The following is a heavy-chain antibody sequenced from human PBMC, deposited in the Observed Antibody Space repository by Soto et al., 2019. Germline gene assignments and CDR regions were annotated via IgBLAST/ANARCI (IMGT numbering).Heavy chain of an antibody. Sequence: XETLSLTCAVSGGSISSSEWWSWVRQPPGKGLEWIGEIYHSGSTNYNPSLKSRVTISVDKSKNQFSLKLSSVTAADTAVYYCARRSITMIVVAHDAFDIWGQGTMVTVSS. CDR1: GGSISSSEW. D-gene: IGHD3-22*01. V-gene: IGHV4-4*02. CDR2: IYHSGST. J-gene: IGHJ3*02. CDR3: ARRSITMIVVAHDAFDI.